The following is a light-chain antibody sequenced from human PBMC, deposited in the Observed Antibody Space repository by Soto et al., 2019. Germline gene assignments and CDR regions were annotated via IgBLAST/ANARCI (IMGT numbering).Light chain of an antibody. V-gene: IGKV1-39*01. CDR2: AAS. CDR3: QQSYSTLYT. CDR1: QSISSY. J-gene: IGKJ2*01. Sequence: DIQITQSPSSLSASVGDRVTITCRASQSISSYLNWYQQKPGKAPKLLIYAASSLQSRVPSRFSGSGSGTDITLTISSLQPEDFATYYCQQSYSTLYTFGQGTKVDIK.